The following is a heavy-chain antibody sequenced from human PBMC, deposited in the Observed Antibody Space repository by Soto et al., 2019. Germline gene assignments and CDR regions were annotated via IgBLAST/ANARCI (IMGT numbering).Heavy chain of an antibody. D-gene: IGHD6-25*01. CDR3: ARLQAAVPHY. V-gene: IGHV4-39*01. Sequence: QVQLQESGPGLVMPSETLSLTCTVSGDSISGSPYFWGWIRQPPGKRLEWIGSIFYDGYTLYTPSLKGRVTISVDTSKNQFSLKLTSVAAADTARYFCARLQAAVPHYWGQGILVTVSS. CDR2: IFYDGYT. J-gene: IGHJ4*02. CDR1: GDSISGSPYF.